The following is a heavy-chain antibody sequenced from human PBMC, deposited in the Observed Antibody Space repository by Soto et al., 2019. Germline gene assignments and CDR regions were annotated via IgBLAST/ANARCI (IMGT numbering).Heavy chain of an antibody. D-gene: IGHD2-2*01. CDR2: INTGNGYT. V-gene: IGHV1-3*04. J-gene: IGHJ4*02. CDR3: ARGGTTLYFDS. Sequence: ASVKVSCKASGYTFRNYAMHWVRQAPGQRLEWMGWINTGNGYTKYSQRFQGRIAITWDTSATTAYMELSSLRSEDTTVYYCARGGTTLYFDSWGQGTSVTVSS. CDR1: GYTFRNYA.